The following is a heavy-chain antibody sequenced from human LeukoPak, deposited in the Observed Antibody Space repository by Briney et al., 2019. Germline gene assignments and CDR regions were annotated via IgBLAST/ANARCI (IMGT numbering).Heavy chain of an antibody. CDR3: ARNLLPRRIAATNMRANWFDP. D-gene: IGHD6-13*01. Sequence: ASVKVSCKASGYSFTGYYIYWVRQAPGQGLEWMGWINPSSGGTNYVQKFQGRVIVTRDTSIGTAYMELTGLRSDDTAVYYCARNLLPRRIAATNMRANWFDPWGQGTLVTVSS. CDR2: INPSSGGT. CDR1: GYSFTGYY. V-gene: IGHV1-2*02. J-gene: IGHJ5*02.